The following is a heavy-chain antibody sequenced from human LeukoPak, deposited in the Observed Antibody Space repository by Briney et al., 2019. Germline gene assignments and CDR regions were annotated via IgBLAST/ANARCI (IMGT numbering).Heavy chain of an antibody. D-gene: IGHD2-2*01. CDR1: GFTFSDYY. V-gene: IGHV3-11*01. CDR2: ISSSGSTI. CDR3: ARVPLVVVPAAVYYYYYGMDV. Sequence: GGSLRLSCAASGFTFSDYYMSWIRQAPGQGLEWVSYISSSGSTIYYADSVKGRFTISRDNAKNSLYLQMNSLRAEDTAVYYCARVPLVVVPAAVYYYYYGMDVWGQGTTVTVSS. J-gene: IGHJ6*02.